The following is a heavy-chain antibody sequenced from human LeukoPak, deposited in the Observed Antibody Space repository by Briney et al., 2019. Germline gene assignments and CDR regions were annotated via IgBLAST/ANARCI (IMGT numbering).Heavy chain of an antibody. J-gene: IGHJ6*02. CDR1: GGSISSGDYY. CDR2: IYYSGST. D-gene: IGHD3-10*01. Sequence: PSETLSLTCTVSGGSISSGDYYWSWIRQPPGKGLEWIGYIYYSGSTYYNPSLKSRVTISVDTSKNQFSLKLSSVTAADTAVYYCASLLLWFGELSNNPYYYYGMDVWGQGTTVTVSS. V-gene: IGHV4-30-4*01. CDR3: ASLLLWFGELSNNPYYYYGMDV.